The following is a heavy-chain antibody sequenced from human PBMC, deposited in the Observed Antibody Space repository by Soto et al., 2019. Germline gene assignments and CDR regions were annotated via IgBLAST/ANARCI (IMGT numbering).Heavy chain of an antibody. D-gene: IGHD2-8*01. CDR2: VDGSGGDT. Sequence: PGGPLRLSCPASGFTFSRHAMGWLRQAPGTGPEWVAFVDGSGGDTSYADSVKGRFTISRDNSDNSLFLHMNSLRAEDTGRYFCAKEIFAAAYAATSAFDLWGQGTLVTVSS. V-gene: IGHV3-23*01. CDR1: GFTFSRHA. CDR3: AKEIFAAAYAATSAFDL. J-gene: IGHJ4*02.